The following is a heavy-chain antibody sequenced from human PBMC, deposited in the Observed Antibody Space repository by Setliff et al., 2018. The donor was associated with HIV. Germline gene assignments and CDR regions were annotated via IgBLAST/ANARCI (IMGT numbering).Heavy chain of an antibody. CDR3: ARARYYDSSGDNFDY. D-gene: IGHD3-22*01. V-gene: IGHV1-69*05. CDR1: GDTFNNCA. Sequence: ASVKVSCKASGDTFNNCAVTWVRQAPGQGLEWMGGSIPLFGTTNYARTFQGRVTLTTDELMKTAYMELSSLRSEDTAVYYCARARYYDSSGDNFDYWGQGTLVTVSS. CDR2: SIPLFGTT. J-gene: IGHJ4*02.